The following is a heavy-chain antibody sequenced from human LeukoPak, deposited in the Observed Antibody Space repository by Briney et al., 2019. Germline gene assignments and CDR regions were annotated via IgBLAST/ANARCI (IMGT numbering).Heavy chain of an antibody. CDR1: GFIFSSYA. J-gene: IGHJ4*02. CDR3: AKRGSEWDLDN. Sequence: SGGSLRLSCAASGFIFSSYAMHWVRQAPGKGLEWLAVISYDGANKYYADSVKGRFTISKDTSKNTLYLQMSSLRAEDTAIYYCAKRGSEWDLDNWGQGTLVTVSS. D-gene: IGHD1-26*01. CDR2: ISYDGANK. V-gene: IGHV3-33*05.